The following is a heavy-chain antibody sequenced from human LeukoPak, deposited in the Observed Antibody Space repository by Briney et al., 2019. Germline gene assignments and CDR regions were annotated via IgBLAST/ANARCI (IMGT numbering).Heavy chain of an antibody. CDR1: GGSFSGYY. CDR3: ARLDGSRYYYDSSGYYYFDY. Sequence: SETLSLTCAVYGGSFSGYYWSWIRQPPGKGLEWIGEINHSGSTNYIPSLKSRVTISVDTSKNQFSLKLSSVTAADTAVYYCARLDGSRYYYDSSGYYYFDYWGQGTLITVSS. D-gene: IGHD3-22*01. J-gene: IGHJ4*02. V-gene: IGHV4-34*01. CDR2: INHSGST.